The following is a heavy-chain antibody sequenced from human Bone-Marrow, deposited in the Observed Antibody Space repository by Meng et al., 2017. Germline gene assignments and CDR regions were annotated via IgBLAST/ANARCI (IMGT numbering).Heavy chain of an antibody. Sequence: GSLRLSCTVSGGSVTTYYWSWIRQPPGKRLEWIGYIYNSGGTHYNPSLKSRVTISLDTSENQFSLKLNSVTAADTAVYYCARDGPNNFFDYWGQGTLVAVSS. CDR2: IYNSGGT. D-gene: IGHD1/OR15-1a*01. J-gene: IGHJ4*02. V-gene: IGHV4-59*02. CDR3: ARDGPNNFFDY. CDR1: GGSVTTYY.